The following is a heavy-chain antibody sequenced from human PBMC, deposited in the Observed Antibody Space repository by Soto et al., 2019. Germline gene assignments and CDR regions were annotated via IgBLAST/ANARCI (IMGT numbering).Heavy chain of an antibody. CDR1: GFTFSSYA. J-gene: IGHJ4*02. CDR3: AKAPYSSSFSPPDYFDY. CDR2: ISGSGGST. V-gene: IGHV3-23*01. Sequence: GGSLRLSCAASGFTFSSYAMSWVRQAPGKGLEWVSAISGSGGSTYYADSVKGRFTISRDNSKNTLYLQMNSLRAEDTAVYYCAKAPYSSSFSPPDYFDYWGKGTLVTVSS. D-gene: IGHD6-6*01.